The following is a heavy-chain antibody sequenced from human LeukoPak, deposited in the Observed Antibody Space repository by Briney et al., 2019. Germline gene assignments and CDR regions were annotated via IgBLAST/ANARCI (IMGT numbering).Heavy chain of an antibody. Sequence: GGSLRLSCVASGFIFSNYAMTWVRQAPGKGLEWVSTISGSGGNTFYGDSVKGRFTISRDNSKKTLYLHMNSLRADDTAVYYCAKDFVAARYDDVWGEGTTVTVSS. J-gene: IGHJ6*04. CDR3: AKDFVAARYDDV. CDR2: ISGSGGNT. CDR1: GFIFSNYA. D-gene: IGHD6-6*01. V-gene: IGHV3-23*01.